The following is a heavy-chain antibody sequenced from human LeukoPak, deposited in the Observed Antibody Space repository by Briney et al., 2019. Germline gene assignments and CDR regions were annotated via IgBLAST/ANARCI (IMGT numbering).Heavy chain of an antibody. Sequence: SETLSLTCAVYGGSFSGYYWSWIRQPPGKGLEWIGEINHSGSTKYNPSLKSRVTISVDTSKNQFSLKLSSVTAADTAVYYCARGRNGYSSSWYFGGAALVYWGQGTLVTVSS. J-gene: IGHJ4*02. CDR3: ARGRNGYSSSWYFGGAALVY. CDR2: INHSGST. D-gene: IGHD6-13*01. CDR1: GGSFSGYY. V-gene: IGHV4-34*01.